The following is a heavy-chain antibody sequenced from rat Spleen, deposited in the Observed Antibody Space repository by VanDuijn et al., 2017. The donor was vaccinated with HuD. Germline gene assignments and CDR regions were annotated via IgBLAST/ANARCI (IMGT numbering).Heavy chain of an antibody. V-gene: IGHV5-22*01. CDR3: ARMDGSFDY. D-gene: IGHD1-7*01. Sequence: EVQLVESGGGLVQPGRSLKLSCAASGFIFSNYGMAWVRQAPKKGLEWVASISYEGSGTYYGDSAKGRFTISRDNAKSTLYLQMNSLRSEDTATYYCARMDGSFDYWGQGVMVTVSS. CDR2: ISYEGSGT. J-gene: IGHJ2*01. CDR1: GFIFSNYG.